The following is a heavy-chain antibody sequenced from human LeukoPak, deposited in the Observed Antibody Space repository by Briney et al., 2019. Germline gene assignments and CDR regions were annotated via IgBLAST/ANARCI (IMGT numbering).Heavy chain of an antibody. D-gene: IGHD6-19*01. CDR1: GFTFSGHA. J-gene: IGHJ6*02. CDR2: ISGSGLNT. Sequence: PGGSLRLSCVASGFTFSGHAMSWVRQAPGKGLEWVSSISGSGLNTYYADSVKGRFTISRDNSKNTLYLQLSTLRAEDTATYYCANNQWDVWGQGTTVSVSS. CDR3: ANNQWDV. V-gene: IGHV3-23*01.